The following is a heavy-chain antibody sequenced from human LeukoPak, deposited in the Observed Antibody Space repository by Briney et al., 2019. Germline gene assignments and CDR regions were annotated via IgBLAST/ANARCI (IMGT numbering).Heavy chain of an antibody. J-gene: IGHJ4*02. CDR1: GFTFSSYE. D-gene: IGHD6-19*01. V-gene: IGHV3-48*03. CDR3: ANTKAVAGTSGYFDY. Sequence: GGSLRLSCAASGFTFSSYEMNWVRQAPGKGLEWVSYISSSGSTIYYADSVKGRFTISRDNSKNTLYLQMNSLRAEDTAVYYCANTKAVAGTSGYFDYWGQGTLVTVSS. CDR2: ISSSGSTI.